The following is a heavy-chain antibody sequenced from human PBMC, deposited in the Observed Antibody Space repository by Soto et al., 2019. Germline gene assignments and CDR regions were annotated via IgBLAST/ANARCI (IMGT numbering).Heavy chain of an antibody. D-gene: IGHD4-17*01. CDR3: ARDQTTVRGGYFYYGMDV. CDR2: ISNDGSGK. Sequence: QVQLVESGGGVVQPGRSLRLSCAASGFTFSNHAMYWVRQAPGKGLEWVALISNDGSGKYYADSVKGRLTISRDNSKNTLSLQMEGLRVEDTGVYYCARDQTTVRGGYFYYGMDVWGQGTTVTVSS. V-gene: IGHV3-30-3*01. J-gene: IGHJ6*02. CDR1: GFTFSNHA.